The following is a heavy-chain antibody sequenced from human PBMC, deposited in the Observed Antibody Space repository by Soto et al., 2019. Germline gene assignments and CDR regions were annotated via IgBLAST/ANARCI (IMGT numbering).Heavy chain of an antibody. J-gene: IGHJ6*02. CDR3: AKDRYYYDSSGYFSYYYYGMDV. V-gene: IGHV3-30*18. Sequence: QVQLVESGGGVVQPGRSLRLSCAASGFTFSSYGMHWVRQAPGKGLEWVAVISYDGSNKYYADSVKGRFTISRDNSKNSLYLQMNSLGAEDTAVYYCAKDRYYYDSSGYFSYYYYGMDVWGQGTTVTVSS. CDR2: ISYDGSNK. CDR1: GFTFSSYG. D-gene: IGHD3-22*01.